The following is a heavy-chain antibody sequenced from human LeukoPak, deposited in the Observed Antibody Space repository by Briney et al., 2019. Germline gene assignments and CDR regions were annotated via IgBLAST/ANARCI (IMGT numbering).Heavy chain of an antibody. CDR3: ARDISFPVSYFDY. CDR2: INPNSGGT. CDR1: GYTFTGYY. D-gene: IGHD2/OR15-2a*01. J-gene: IGHJ4*02. Sequence: ASVKVSCKASGYTFTGYYMHWVRQAPGQGLEWMGWINPNSGGTNYAQKFQGRVTMTRDTSINTAYMELSRLRSDDTAVYYCARDISFPVSYFDYWGQGTLVTVSS. V-gene: IGHV1-2*02.